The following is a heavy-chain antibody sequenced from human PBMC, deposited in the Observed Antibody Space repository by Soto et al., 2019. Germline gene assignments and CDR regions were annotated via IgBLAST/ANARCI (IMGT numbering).Heavy chain of an antibody. D-gene: IGHD3-3*01. Sequence: QVQLQESGPGLVKPSETLSLTCTVSGGSVSSGSYYWSWIRQPPGKGLEWIGYIYYSGSTNYNPSLKSRVTRSVDTSKNQSSLKLSSVTAADTAVYYCARVRFLEWLSLDYWGQGTLVTVSS. CDR2: IYYSGST. CDR3: ARVRFLEWLSLDY. J-gene: IGHJ4*02. V-gene: IGHV4-61*01. CDR1: GGSVSSGSYY.